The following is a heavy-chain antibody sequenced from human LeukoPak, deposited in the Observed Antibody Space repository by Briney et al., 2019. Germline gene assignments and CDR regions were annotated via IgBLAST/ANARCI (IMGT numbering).Heavy chain of an antibody. CDR3: ASELGYCSSTSCYTDPFFDY. J-gene: IGHJ4*02. CDR2: ISSSSSSYI. CDR1: GFTFSSYS. V-gene: IGHV3-21*01. Sequence: GGSLRLSCAASGFTFSSYSMNWVRQAPGKGLEWVSSISSSSSSYIYYADSVKGRFTISRDNAKNSLYLQMNSLRAEDTAVYYCASELGYCSSTSCYTDPFFDYWGQGTLVTVSS. D-gene: IGHD2-2*02.